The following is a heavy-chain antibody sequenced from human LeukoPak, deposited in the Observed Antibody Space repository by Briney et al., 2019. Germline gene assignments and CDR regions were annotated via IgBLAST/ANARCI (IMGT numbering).Heavy chain of an antibody. Sequence: PGGSLRLSCAASGFTFSSYGMHWVRQAPGKGLEWVAVIWYDGSNKYYAGSVKGRFTISRDNSKNTLYLQMNSLRAEDTAVYYCAREVTEWLSYYYYYMDVWGKGTTVTVSS. V-gene: IGHV3-33*01. CDR1: GFTFSSYG. D-gene: IGHD3-3*01. CDR3: AREVTEWLSYYYYYMDV. CDR2: IWYDGSNK. J-gene: IGHJ6*03.